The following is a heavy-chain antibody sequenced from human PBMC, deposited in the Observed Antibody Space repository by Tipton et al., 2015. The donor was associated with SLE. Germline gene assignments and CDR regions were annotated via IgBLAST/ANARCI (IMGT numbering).Heavy chain of an antibody. CDR2: IYYSGRT. J-gene: IGHJ4*02. V-gene: IGHV4-39*07. CDR1: GGSLSSGGYY. D-gene: IGHD2-2*01. CDR3: ARHGRGSAFFDY. Sequence: TLSLTCTVSGGSLSSGGYYWSWIRQPAGKGLEWIGSIYYSGRTYYNPSLKSRVTVSVDTSKNQFSLKLSSVTAADTAVYYCARHGRGSAFFDYWGQGTLVTVSS.